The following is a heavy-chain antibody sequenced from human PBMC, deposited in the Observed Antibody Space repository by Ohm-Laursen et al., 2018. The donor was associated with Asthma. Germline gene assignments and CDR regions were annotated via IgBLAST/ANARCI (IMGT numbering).Heavy chain of an antibody. Sequence: SLRLSCAASGFTFSSFGMHWVRQAPGTGLEWVALIWYDGSNKYYADSVKGRFTISRDDSKNTLYLQMHSLRAEDTAVYYCAKLVGVTTAWGQGTLVTVSS. J-gene: IGHJ5*02. V-gene: IGHV3-33*06. CDR3: AKLVGVTTA. CDR2: IWYDGSNK. D-gene: IGHD4-17*01. CDR1: GFTFSSFG.